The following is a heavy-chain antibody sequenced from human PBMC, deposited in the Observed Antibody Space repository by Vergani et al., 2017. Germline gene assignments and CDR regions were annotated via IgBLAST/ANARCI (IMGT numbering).Heavy chain of an antibody. D-gene: IGHD1-26*01. Sequence: QVQLVQSGAEVKKPGASVKVSCQASGYTFSSYGISWVRQAPGQGLEWMGWISAYNGNTNYAQKVQGRVTMTTDTSTSTAYMELRSLRSADTAVYYCAREPAVVGASKSHYFDYWGQGTLVTVSS. CDR3: AREPAVVGASKSHYFDY. J-gene: IGHJ4*02. CDR1: GYTFSSYG. V-gene: IGHV1-18*04. CDR2: ISAYNGNT.